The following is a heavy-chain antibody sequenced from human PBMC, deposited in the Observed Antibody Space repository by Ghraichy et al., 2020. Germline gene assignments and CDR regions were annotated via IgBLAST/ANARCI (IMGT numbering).Heavy chain of an antibody. CDR3: ARVPVKGGNSGWYFDL. J-gene: IGHJ2*01. CDR2: INHSGST. D-gene: IGHD4-23*01. V-gene: IGHV4-34*01. Sequence: SETLSLTCAVYGGSFSGYYWSWIRQPPGKGLEWIGEINHSGSTNYNPSLKSRVTISVDTSKNQFSLKLSSVTAADTAVYYCARVPVKGGNSGWYFDLWGRGTLVTVSS. CDR1: GGSFSGYY.